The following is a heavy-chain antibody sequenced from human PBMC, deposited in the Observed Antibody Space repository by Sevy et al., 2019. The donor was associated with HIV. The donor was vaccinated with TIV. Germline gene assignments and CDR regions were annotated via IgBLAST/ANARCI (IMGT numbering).Heavy chain of an antibody. CDR2: IYYSGST. CDR3: AREGYCSSTSCFGDAFDI. J-gene: IGHJ3*02. D-gene: IGHD2-2*01. Sequence: SETLSLTCTVSGGSISSYYWSRIRQPPGKGLEWIGYIYYSGSTNYNPSLKSRVTISVDTSKNQFSLKLSSVTAADTAVYYCAREGYCSSTSCFGDAFDIWGQGTMVTVSS. CDR1: GGSISSYY. V-gene: IGHV4-59*01.